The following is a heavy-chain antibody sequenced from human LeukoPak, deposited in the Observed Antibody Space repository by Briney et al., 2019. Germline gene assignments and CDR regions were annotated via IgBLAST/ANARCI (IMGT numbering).Heavy chain of an antibody. J-gene: IGHJ4*02. Sequence: PSETLSLTCAVSGYSISSGYYWGWIRQPPGKGLEWIGYIYYSGSTYYNPSLKSRVTISVDTSKNQFSLKLSSVTAADTAVYYCARAECGGDCYLDYWGQGTLVTVSS. CDR3: ARAECGGDCYLDY. CDR1: GYSISSGYY. CDR2: IYYSGST. D-gene: IGHD2-21*02. V-gene: IGHV4-38-2*01.